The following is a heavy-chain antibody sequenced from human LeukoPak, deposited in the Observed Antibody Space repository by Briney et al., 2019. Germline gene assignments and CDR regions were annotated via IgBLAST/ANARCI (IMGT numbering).Heavy chain of an antibody. CDR3: ARDPVYSYGFDP. Sequence: PSQTLSLTCTVSGGSISSGSYYWSWIRQPAGKGLEWIGRIYTSGSTNYNPSLKSRVTISVDTSKNQFSLKLSSVTATDPAVYYCARDPVYSYGFDPWGQGTLVTVSP. V-gene: IGHV4-61*02. CDR2: IYTSGST. D-gene: IGHD5-18*01. J-gene: IGHJ5*02. CDR1: GGSISSGSYY.